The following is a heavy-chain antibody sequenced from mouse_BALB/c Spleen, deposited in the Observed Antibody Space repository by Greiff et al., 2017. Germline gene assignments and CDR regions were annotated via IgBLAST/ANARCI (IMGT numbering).Heavy chain of an antibody. CDR1: GFTFSSYA. CDR2: ISSGGST. Sequence: EVHLVESGGGLVKPGGSLKLSCAASGFTFSSYAMSWVRQTPEKRLEWVASISSGGSTYYPDSVKGRFTISRDNARNILYLQMSSLRSEDTAMYYCARDPYDYFDYWGQGTTLTVSS. CDR3: ARDPYDYFDY. V-gene: IGHV5-6-5*01. J-gene: IGHJ2*01.